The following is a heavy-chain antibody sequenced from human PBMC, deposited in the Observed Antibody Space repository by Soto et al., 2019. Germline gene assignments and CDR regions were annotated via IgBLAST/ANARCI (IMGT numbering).Heavy chain of an antibody. Sequence: PGGSLRLSCAASGFSFPTYGMHWVRQAPGKGLEWVAVLWADGNNKFYIDSVKGRFTISRDNAKNSLYLQMNSLRAEDTAVYYCARDPTAARHYSRWFDPWGQGTLVTVSS. CDR1: GFSFPTYG. CDR2: LWADGNNK. CDR3: ARDPTAARHYSRWFDP. J-gene: IGHJ5*02. D-gene: IGHD6-13*01. V-gene: IGHV3-33*01.